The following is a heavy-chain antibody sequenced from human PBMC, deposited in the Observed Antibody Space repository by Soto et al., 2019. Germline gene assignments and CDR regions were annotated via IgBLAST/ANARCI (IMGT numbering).Heavy chain of an antibody. CDR1: GGSISSGGYY. V-gene: IGHV4-31*03. J-gene: IGHJ4*02. Sequence: QVQLQESGPGLVKPSQTLSLTCTVSGGSISSGGYYWSWIRQHPGKGLEWIGYSYYSGITYYNPSLKSRVTISVITSKNQFSQKLSSVTAADTAVYYCASTSVEWLSGLYFDYWGQGTLVTVSS. D-gene: IGHD3-3*01. CDR2: SYYSGIT. CDR3: ASTSVEWLSGLYFDY.